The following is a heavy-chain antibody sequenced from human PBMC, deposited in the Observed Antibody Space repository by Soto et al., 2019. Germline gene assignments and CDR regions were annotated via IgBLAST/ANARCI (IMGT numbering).Heavy chain of an antibody. CDR3: ATEGSGYEIGTFDY. D-gene: IGHD5-12*01. V-gene: IGHV3-30*02. Sequence: PGGSLRLSCAASGITFNSYGMHWVRQAPGKGLEWVAFIQYDGSKKHYADSVKGRFTISRDNSKNTLYLQMNSLRAEDTAVYYCATEGSGYEIGTFDYWGQGTLVTVSS. CDR2: IQYDGSKK. J-gene: IGHJ4*02. CDR1: GITFNSYG.